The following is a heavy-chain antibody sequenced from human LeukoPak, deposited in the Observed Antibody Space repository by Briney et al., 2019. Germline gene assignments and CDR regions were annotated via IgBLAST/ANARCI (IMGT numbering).Heavy chain of an antibody. CDR1: GYTFTGYY. CDR2: INPNSGGT. D-gene: IGHD2-15*01. J-gene: IGHJ6*03. Sequence: VASVKVSCKASGYTFTGYYMHWVRQAPGQGLEWMGWINPNSGGTNYAQKFQGRVTMTRDTSISTAYMELSRLRSDDTAGYYCARDGVNGWSRLWYYYYYMDVWGKGTTVTVSS. V-gene: IGHV1-2*02. CDR3: ARDGVNGWSRLWYYYYYMDV.